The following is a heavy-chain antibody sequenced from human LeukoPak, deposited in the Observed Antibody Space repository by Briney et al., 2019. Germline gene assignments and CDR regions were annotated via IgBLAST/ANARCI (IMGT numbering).Heavy chain of an antibody. CDR1: GYSFTSYW. CDR3: ARALSGSYSYSFDY. D-gene: IGHD1-26*01. J-gene: IGHJ4*02. CDR2: IYPSDSDT. V-gene: IGHV5-51*01. Sequence: GESLKISCKGSGYSFTSYWIVWVRQMPGKGLEWMGIIYPSDSDTTCSPTFQGQVTISADKSITTAYLQWSSLKASDTAMYYCARALSGSYSYSFDYWGQGALVTVSS.